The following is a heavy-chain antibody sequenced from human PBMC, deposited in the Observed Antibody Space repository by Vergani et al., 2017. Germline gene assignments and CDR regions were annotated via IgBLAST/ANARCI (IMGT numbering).Heavy chain of an antibody. J-gene: IGHJ4*02. V-gene: IGHV4-61*01. D-gene: IGHD6-19*01. CDR1: GGSISSSSYY. Sequence: QLQLQESGPGLVKPSETLSLTCTVSGGSISSSSYYWSWIRQPPGKGLEWIGYVYYSGSTNYNPSLKSRVTISVDTSKNQFSLKLSSVTAADTAVYYCARGEWLVPDYWGQGTLVTVSS. CDR3: ARGEWLVPDY. CDR2: VYYSGST.